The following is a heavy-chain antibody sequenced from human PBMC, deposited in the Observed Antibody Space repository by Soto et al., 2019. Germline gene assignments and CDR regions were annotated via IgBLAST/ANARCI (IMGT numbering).Heavy chain of an antibody. V-gene: IGHV5-10-1*01. D-gene: IGHD2-2*01. CDR2: IDPSDSYT. Sequence: PGASLKISCQGSGYSFTSYWISWVRQMPGKGLEWMGRIDPSDSYTNYSPSFQGHITISADKSISTAYLQWSSLKASDTAMYYCARLGTAAHTLDYWGQGTLVTVSS. J-gene: IGHJ4*02. CDR3: ARLGTAAHTLDY. CDR1: GYSFTSYW.